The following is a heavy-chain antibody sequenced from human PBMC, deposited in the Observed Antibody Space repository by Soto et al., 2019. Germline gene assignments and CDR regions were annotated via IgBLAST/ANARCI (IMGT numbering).Heavy chain of an antibody. CDR1: GYTFTSYG. V-gene: IGHV1-18*01. CDR2: ISAYNGNT. Sequence: QVPLVQSGAEVKKPGASVKVSCKASGYTFTSYGISWVRQAPGQGLEWMGWISAYNGNTNYAQKLQGRVTMTTDTSTSTAYMELRSLRSDDTAVYYCARECVGGSCYYYYGMDVWGQGTTVTVSS. D-gene: IGHD2-15*01. CDR3: ARECVGGSCYYYYGMDV. J-gene: IGHJ6*02.